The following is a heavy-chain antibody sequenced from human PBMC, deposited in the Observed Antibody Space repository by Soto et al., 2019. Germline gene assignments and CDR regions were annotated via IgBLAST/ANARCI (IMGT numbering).Heavy chain of an antibody. CDR1: GFIFSSSA. Sequence: GGSLRLSCAASGFIFSSSAMTWVRQAPGKGLEWVSGLSAGGTATYYADSVKGRFTISRDNSKNTLYLQVNSLRVEDTALYYCARFVGECNYAYLPADWGQGTLVTVSS. CDR2: LSAGGTAT. V-gene: IGHV3-23*01. D-gene: IGHD2-21*01. CDR3: ARFVGECNYAYLPAD. J-gene: IGHJ4*01.